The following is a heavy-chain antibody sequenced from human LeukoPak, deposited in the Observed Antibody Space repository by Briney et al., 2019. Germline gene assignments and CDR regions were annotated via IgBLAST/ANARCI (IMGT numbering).Heavy chain of an antibody. CDR3: AKDPAAYCSGGSCFDAGY. V-gene: IGHV3-30*18. Sequence: GGCLRLSWAASGFTFSSYVMHWVRQAPGKGLEWEAVISYDGSNKYYADSVKGRFTISRDNSKNTLYLQMNSLRAEDTAVYYCAKDPAAYCSGGSCFDAGYWGQGTLVTVSS. J-gene: IGHJ4*02. CDR2: ISYDGSNK. D-gene: IGHD2-15*01. CDR1: GFTFSSYV.